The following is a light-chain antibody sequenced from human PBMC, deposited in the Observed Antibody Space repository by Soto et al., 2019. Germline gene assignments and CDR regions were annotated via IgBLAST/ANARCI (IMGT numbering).Light chain of an antibody. V-gene: IGKV3-11*01. Sequence: EVVLTQSPATLSLSPVGRATLSCRASQSLSSYLAWYQQKPGQAPRLLIYDASNRATGIPAKFSGSGSGTDCTLTISSLEAKDFAVYYCQHGAVFGQGTKVEIK. CDR1: QSLSSY. CDR2: DAS. CDR3: QHGAV. J-gene: IGKJ1*01.